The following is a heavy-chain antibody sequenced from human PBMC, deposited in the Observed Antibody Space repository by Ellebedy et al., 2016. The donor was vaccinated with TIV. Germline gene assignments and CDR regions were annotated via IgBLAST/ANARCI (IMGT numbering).Heavy chain of an antibody. CDR3: ARGGDNFWSGDDY. J-gene: IGHJ4*02. CDR1: AYSFSSSA. CDR2: IRGSGGTT. Sequence: GESLKISXAASAYSFSSSAMSWVRQAPGKGLEWVSSIRGSGGTTYYADSVQGRFTISRDISKNTLYLQMNNLRAEDTAVYYCARGGDNFWSGDDYWGQGTLVTVSS. D-gene: IGHD3-3*01. V-gene: IGHV3-23*01.